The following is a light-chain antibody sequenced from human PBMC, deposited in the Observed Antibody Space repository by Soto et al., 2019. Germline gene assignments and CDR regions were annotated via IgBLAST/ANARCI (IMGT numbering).Light chain of an antibody. V-gene: IGKV3-15*01. Sequence: EIVMTQSPATLSVSPGERATLSCSASQSVSSNLAWYQQKPGQAPRRLIYGASTRATGIPARFSGSGSGTEFALTISSLQSEDFAVYYCHQYNNWPPMYTFGQGTKLEIK. CDR2: GAS. J-gene: IGKJ2*01. CDR3: HQYNNWPPMYT. CDR1: QSVSSN.